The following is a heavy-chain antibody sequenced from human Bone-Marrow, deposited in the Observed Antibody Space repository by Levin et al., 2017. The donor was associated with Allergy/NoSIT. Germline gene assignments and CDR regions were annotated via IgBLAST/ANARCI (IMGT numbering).Heavy chain of an antibody. Sequence: PGGSLRLSCTVSGGSISSSSYYWGWIRQPPGKGLEWIGSIYYSGSTYYNPSLKSRVTISVDTSKNQFSLKLSSVTAADTAVYYCARDLTMVRTRNAFDIWGQGTMVTVSS. CDR3: ARDLTMVRTRNAFDI. CDR2: IYYSGST. J-gene: IGHJ3*02. V-gene: IGHV4-39*07. CDR1: GGSISSSSYY. D-gene: IGHD3-10*01.